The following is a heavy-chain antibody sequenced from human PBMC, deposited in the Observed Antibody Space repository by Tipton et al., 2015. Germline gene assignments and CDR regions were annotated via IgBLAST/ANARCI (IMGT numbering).Heavy chain of an antibody. CDR3: ARDKYADYRGHFHQ. J-gene: IGHJ1*01. D-gene: IGHD2-8*01. CDR2: FYYSGYA. CDR1: GGSISSFY. V-gene: IGHV4-59*01. Sequence: LVQPSETLSLTCAVSGGSISSFYWAWIRQPPGKGLEWIGNFYYSGYANYNPSLKSRVTISVDRSQNQISLKLSSVTAADTAFYYWARDKYADYRGHFHQWGQGTLVTVSS.